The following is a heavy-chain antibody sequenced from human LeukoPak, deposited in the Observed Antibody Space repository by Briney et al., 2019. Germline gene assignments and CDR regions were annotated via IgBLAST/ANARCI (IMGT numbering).Heavy chain of an antibody. V-gene: IGHV1-8*01. D-gene: IGHD2-2*01. CDR3: ARGPGYCSSTSCYLYWYYYYYMDV. CDR2: MNPNSGNT. CDR1: GYTFTSYD. Sequence: ASVKVSCKASGYTFTSYDINWVRQATGQGLEWMGWMNPNSGNTGYAQKFQGRVTMTRNTSISTAYMELSSLRSEDTAAYYCARGPGYCSSTSCYLYWYYYYYMDVWGKGTTVTVSS. J-gene: IGHJ6*03.